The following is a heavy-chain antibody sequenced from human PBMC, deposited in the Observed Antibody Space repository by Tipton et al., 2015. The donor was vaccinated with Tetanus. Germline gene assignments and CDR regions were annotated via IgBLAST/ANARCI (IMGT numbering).Heavy chain of an antibody. CDR2: VDPRDSGA. CDR3: ARRRSAVLGGSYHWYFDL. D-gene: IGHD2-15*01. V-gene: IGHV5-51*01. Sequence: QLVQSGAEVKKPGESLKISCQGSGYNFSYYSIGWVRHMPGKGLEWMGIVDPRDSGATYGPSFQGQVTISTDKSISTAYVQWGSLQASDTAIYYCARRRSAVLGGSYHWYFDLWGRGTLVTVSS. CDR1: GYNFSYYS. J-gene: IGHJ2*01.